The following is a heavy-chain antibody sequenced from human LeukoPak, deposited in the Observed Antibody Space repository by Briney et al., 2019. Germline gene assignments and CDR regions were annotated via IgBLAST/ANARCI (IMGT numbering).Heavy chain of an antibody. D-gene: IGHD3-9*01. CDR1: GYTLTELS. J-gene: IGHJ4*02. Sequence: ASVKVSCKVSGYTLTELSMHWVRQAPGKGLEWMGGFDPEDDETIYAQKFQGRVTMTEDTSTDTAYMELSSLRSEDTAVYYCATGRFLTINFDYWGQGTLVTASS. CDR3: ATGRFLTINFDY. V-gene: IGHV1-24*01. CDR2: FDPEDDET.